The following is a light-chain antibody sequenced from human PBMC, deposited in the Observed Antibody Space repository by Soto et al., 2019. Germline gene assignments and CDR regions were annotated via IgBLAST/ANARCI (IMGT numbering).Light chain of an antibody. Sequence: EIVLTQSPATLSLSPGERATLSCRASQSVGNNLAWYQQKPSQAPRLLIYAASSRAAGIPDRFSGSGSGTDFTLTISRLEPEDFAVYYCQQYGSSPRTFGQGTKVDIK. CDR3: QQYGSSPRT. V-gene: IGKV3-20*01. J-gene: IGKJ1*01. CDR2: AAS. CDR1: QSVGNN.